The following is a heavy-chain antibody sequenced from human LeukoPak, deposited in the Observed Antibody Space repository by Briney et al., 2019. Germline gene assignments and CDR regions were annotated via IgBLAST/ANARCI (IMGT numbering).Heavy chain of an antibody. CDR3: ARGKYYAMDV. V-gene: IGHV3-74*01. J-gene: IGHJ6*02. D-gene: IGHD4-23*01. CDR2: INNDGSIT. Sequence: GGSLRLSCAASGFTFSSYWMHWVRQAPGKGLVWVSRINNDGSITSYADSVKGRFTISRDNAKNTLYLQMNSLRGEDTAVYYCARGKYYAMDVWGQGTTVTVSS. CDR1: GFTFSSYW.